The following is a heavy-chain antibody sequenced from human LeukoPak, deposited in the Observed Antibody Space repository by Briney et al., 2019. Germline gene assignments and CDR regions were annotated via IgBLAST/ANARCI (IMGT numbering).Heavy chain of an antibody. J-gene: IGHJ6*02. CDR3: AREGGDGHQLVRGRPYYYYGMDV. Sequence: GGSLRLSCAASGFTFSNYWMHWVRQAPGKGLGWVSRIGDDGSSTTYADSVKGRFSISRDNAKNTLYLQMNSLRAEDTAVYYCAREGGDGHQLVRGRPYYYYGMDVWGQGTTVSVSS. V-gene: IGHV3-74*01. CDR2: IGDDGSST. D-gene: IGHD6-13*01. CDR1: GFTFSNYW.